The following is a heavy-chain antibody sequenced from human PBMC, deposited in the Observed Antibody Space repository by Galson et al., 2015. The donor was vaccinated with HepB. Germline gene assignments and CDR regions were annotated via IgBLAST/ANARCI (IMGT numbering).Heavy chain of an antibody. CDR1: GFTFSSYG. CDR3: AKIEARGSEIAFDY. CDR2: ISYDGSNK. V-gene: IGHV3-30*18. D-gene: IGHD3-10*01. Sequence: SLRLSCAASGFTFSSYGMHWVRQAPGKGLEWVAVISYDGSNKYYADSVKGRFTISRDNSKNTLYLQMNSLRAEDTAVYYCAKIEARGSEIAFDYWGQGTLVTVSS. J-gene: IGHJ4*02.